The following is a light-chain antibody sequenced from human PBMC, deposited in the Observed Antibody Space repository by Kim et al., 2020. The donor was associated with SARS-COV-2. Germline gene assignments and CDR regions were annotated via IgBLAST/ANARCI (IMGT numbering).Light chain of an antibody. V-gene: IGLV4-60*02. J-gene: IGLJ2*01. CDR1: SGHRDYG. CDR2: LDRNGDF. CDR3: ETWDTNTHL. Sequence: SVPLPCTRNSGHRDYGVTWHQQHPGRAPRILMRLDRNGDFNRGSGIPGRFSGAASGADRYLTVSNVQYEDEADYYCETWDTNTHLFGGGTQLTVL.